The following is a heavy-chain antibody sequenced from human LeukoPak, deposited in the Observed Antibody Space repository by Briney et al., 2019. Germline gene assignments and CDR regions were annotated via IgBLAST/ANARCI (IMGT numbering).Heavy chain of an antibody. Sequence: ASVKVSCKASGYTFTSYGISWVRQAPGQGLEWMGWISAYNGNANYVQELQGRVTMTTDTSTSTAYMELRSLRSDDTAVYYCARGDVAPRGPYYYSYMDVWGKGTTVTVSS. V-gene: IGHV1-18*01. CDR3: ARGDVAPRGPYYYSYMDV. D-gene: IGHD3-10*01. J-gene: IGHJ6*03. CDR2: ISAYNGNA. CDR1: GYTFTSYG.